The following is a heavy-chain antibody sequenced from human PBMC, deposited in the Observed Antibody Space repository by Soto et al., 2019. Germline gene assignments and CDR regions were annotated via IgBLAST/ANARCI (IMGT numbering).Heavy chain of an antibody. CDR3: ARAAGGKLTIRELDD. Sequence: ASGKVSCKASGYTFTGYYMHWLRQAPGQGLEWMGWINPNSGGTNYAQKFQGRVTMTRDTSISTAYMELSRLRAGEAAVYFCARAAGGKLTIRELDDWGQGTLVTVSS. CDR2: INPNSGGT. CDR1: GYTFTGYY. J-gene: IGHJ4*02. D-gene: IGHD3-9*01. V-gene: IGHV1-2*02.